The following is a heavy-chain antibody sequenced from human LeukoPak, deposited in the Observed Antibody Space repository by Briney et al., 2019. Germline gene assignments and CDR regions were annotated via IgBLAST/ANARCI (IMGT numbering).Heavy chain of an antibody. J-gene: IGHJ5*02. D-gene: IGHD3-3*01. V-gene: IGHV1-18*01. CDR3: ARGGPTWPGITIFGETNWFDP. Sequence: GASVKVSCTASGYTFTSYDINWVRQAPGQGLEWMGWISAYNGNTNYAQKLQGRVTMTTDTSTSTAYMELRSLRSDDTAVYYCARGGPTWPGITIFGETNWFDPWGQGTLVTVSS. CDR1: GYTFTSYD. CDR2: ISAYNGNT.